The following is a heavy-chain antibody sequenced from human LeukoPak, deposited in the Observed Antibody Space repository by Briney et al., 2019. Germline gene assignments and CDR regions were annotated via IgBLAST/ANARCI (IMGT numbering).Heavy chain of an antibody. J-gene: IGHJ6*03. CDR2: IRYDGSNK. CDR1: GFTFSSYG. V-gene: IGHV3-30*02. D-gene: IGHD3-22*01. Sequence: LTGGSLRLSCAASGFTFSSYGMHWVRQAPGKGLEWVAFIRYDGSNKYYADSVKGRFTISRDNSKNTLYLQMNSLRAEDAAVYYCARDPGTYYYDRSGYAPSLYYYYMDVWGKGTTVTVSS. CDR3: ARDPGTYYYDRSGYAPSLYYYYMDV.